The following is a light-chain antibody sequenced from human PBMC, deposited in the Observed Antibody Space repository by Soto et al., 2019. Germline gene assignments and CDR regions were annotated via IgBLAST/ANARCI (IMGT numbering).Light chain of an antibody. CDR2: DAS. Sequence: EIVLTQSPGTLSLSPGERATLSCRASQSVSSNYLAWYQHKPGQAPRLLMSDASRRATGIPDRFSGSGSGTDFTLTISRVEPEDFAVYYCHQYGGSLPYTFGQGTKLEIK. J-gene: IGKJ2*01. CDR3: HQYGGSLPYT. CDR1: QSVSSNY. V-gene: IGKV3-20*01.